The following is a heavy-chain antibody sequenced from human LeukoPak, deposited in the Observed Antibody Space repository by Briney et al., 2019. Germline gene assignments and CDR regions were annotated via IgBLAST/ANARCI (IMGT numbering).Heavy chain of an antibody. D-gene: IGHD2-21*02. CDR2: ISAYNGNT. J-gene: IGHJ4*02. V-gene: IGHV1-18*01. CDR1: GYTFTSYG. CDR3: ARAAPTYCGGDCYFDY. Sequence: ASVKVSCKASGYTFTSYGISWVRQAPGQGLEWMGWISAYNGNTNYAQKLQGRVTMTTDTSTSTAYMELRSLRSDDTAVYYCARAAPTYCGGDCYFDYWGQGTLVTVSS.